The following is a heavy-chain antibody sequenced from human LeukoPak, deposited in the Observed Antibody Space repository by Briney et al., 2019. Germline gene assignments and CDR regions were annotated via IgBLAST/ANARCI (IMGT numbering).Heavy chain of an antibody. Sequence: GASVKVSCKASGYTFTSYGISWVRQAPGQGLKWMGWISAYNGNTNYAQKLQGRVTMTTDTSTSTAYMELRSLRSDDTAVYYCARVSTVSSGWYSVDYWGQGTLVTVSS. J-gene: IGHJ4*02. CDR1: GYTFTSYG. CDR3: ARVSTVSSGWYSVDY. D-gene: IGHD6-19*01. CDR2: ISAYNGNT. V-gene: IGHV1-18*01.